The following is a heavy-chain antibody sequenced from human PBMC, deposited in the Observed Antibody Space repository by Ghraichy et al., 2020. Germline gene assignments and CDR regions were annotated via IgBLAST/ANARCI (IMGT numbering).Heavy chain of an antibody. D-gene: IGHD5-18*01. V-gene: IGHV3-23*01. J-gene: IGHJ6*02. CDR3: AKEVRIQLWLSFGDYEVGMDV. Sequence: GGSLRLSCAASGFTFSSYAMSWVRQAPGKGLEWVSAISGSGGSTYYADSVKGRFTISRDNSKNTLYLQMNSLRAEDTAVYYCAKEVRIQLWLSFGDYEVGMDVWGQGTTVTVSS. CDR1: GFTFSSYA. CDR2: ISGSGGST.